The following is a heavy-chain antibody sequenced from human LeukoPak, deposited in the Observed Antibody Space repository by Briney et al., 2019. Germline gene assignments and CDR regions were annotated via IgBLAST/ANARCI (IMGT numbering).Heavy chain of an antibody. V-gene: IGHV4-59*08. CDR1: GGSISSYY. J-gene: IGHJ6*02. CDR3: ARSGGGSGSYYSRRYYYGMDV. D-gene: IGHD3-10*01. Sequence: PSETLSLTCTVSGGSISSYYWSWIRQPPGKGLEWIGYTYYSGSTNYNPSLKSRVTISVDTSKNQFSLKLSSVTAADTAVYYCARSGGGSGSYYSRRYYYGMDVWGQGTTVTVSS. CDR2: TYYSGST.